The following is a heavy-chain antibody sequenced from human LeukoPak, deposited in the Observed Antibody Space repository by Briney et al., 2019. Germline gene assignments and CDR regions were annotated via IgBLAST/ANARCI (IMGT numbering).Heavy chain of an antibody. V-gene: IGHV3-11*01. D-gene: IGHD4-17*01. CDR3: AKDLGPYGDYEGGNWFDP. J-gene: IGHJ5*02. CDR1: GFTFSDYY. Sequence: PGGSLRLSCAASGFTFSDYYMNWIRQAPGKGLEWVSYISNSGGTIFYADSVKGRSTISRDNAKNSLYLQMNNLRAEDTAVYYCAKDLGPYGDYEGGNWFDPWGQGTLVTVSS. CDR2: ISNSGGTI.